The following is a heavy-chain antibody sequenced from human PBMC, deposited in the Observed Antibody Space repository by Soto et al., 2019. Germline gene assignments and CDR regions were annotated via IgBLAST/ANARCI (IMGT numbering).Heavy chain of an antibody. V-gene: IGHV4-59*02. J-gene: IGHJ4*02. Sequence: SETLSLTCTVSGGSVSSYWWSWIRQPPGKGLEWIGYIYYTGSTNYTPSLKSRVTISLDASKSQFSLKLSSVTAADTAVYYCARGPGASGTYHYFFDYWGPGTLVTVSS. CDR2: IYYTGST. D-gene: IGHD3-10*01. CDR3: ARGPGASGTYHYFFDY. CDR1: GGSVSSYW.